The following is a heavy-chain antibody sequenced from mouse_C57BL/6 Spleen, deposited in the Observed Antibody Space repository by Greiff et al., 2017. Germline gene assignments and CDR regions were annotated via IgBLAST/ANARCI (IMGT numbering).Heavy chain of an antibody. Sequence: EVKLVESVAELVRPGASVKLSCTASGFNIKNTYMHWVKQRPEQGLAWIGRIDPANGNTKYAPKFPGKATITADTSSNTADRQLSSLTSEDNAIYYCGRDWDEAMDYWGQGTSVTVSS. D-gene: IGHD4-1*01. V-gene: IGHV14-3*01. J-gene: IGHJ4*01. CDR3: GRDWDEAMDY. CDR1: GFNIKNTY. CDR2: IDPANGNT.